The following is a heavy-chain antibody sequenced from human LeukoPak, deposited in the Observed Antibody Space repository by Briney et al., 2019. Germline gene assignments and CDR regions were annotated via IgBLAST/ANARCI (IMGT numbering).Heavy chain of an antibody. D-gene: IGHD3-10*01. J-gene: IGHJ4*02. CDR2: IRYDGSNK. CDR3: AKDLYGSGSYQIRLFDY. Sequence: GGSLRLSCAASGFTFSSYGMHWVRQAPGKGLGWVAFIRYDGSNKFYADSVKGRFTISRDNSKNTLYLQMNSLRVEDTAVYYCAKDLYGSGSYQIRLFDYWGQGTLVTVSS. V-gene: IGHV3-30*02. CDR1: GFTFSSYG.